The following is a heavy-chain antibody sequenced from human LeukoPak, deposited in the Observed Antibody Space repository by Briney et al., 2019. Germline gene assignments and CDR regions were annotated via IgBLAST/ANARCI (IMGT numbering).Heavy chain of an antibody. V-gene: IGHV4-59*01. D-gene: IGHD3-22*01. Sequence: SEALSLTCTVSGGSISSYYWSWTRQPPGKGLEWIGYIYYSGSTNYNPSLKSRVTISVDTSKNQFSLKLSSVTAADTAVYYCASYSSGYYGCFDYWGQGTLVTVSS. CDR3: ASYSSGYYGCFDY. CDR1: GGSISSYY. J-gene: IGHJ4*02. CDR2: IYYSGST.